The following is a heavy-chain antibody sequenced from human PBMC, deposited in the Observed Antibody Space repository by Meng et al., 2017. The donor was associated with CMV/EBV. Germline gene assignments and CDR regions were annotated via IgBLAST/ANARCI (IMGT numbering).Heavy chain of an antibody. V-gene: IGHV1-18*01. Sequence: ASVKVSCKTSGYPFSTYSMIWVRQAPGQGLEWMAWIRTHNGDTRYAQKVQGRVTVTTDTSTNTAYMELRSLTSADTAVYYCARGEGNYYFDNWGQGTLVTVSS. CDR3: ARGEGNYYFDN. J-gene: IGHJ4*02. CDR2: IRTHNGDT. CDR1: GYPFSTYS.